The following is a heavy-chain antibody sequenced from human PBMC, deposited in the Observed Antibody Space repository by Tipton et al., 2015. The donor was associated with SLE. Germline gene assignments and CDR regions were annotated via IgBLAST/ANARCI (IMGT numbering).Heavy chain of an antibody. J-gene: IGHJ3*02. D-gene: IGHD3-10*01. CDR3: ARGGKMVRGYAFDI. CDR2: IYNSGST. Sequence: TLSLTCTVSGGSISSHYWSWIRQPPGKGLEWIGYIYNSGSTNYNPSLKSRVTISVDTSKNQFSLKLSSVTAADTAVYYCARGGKMVRGYAFDIWGQGTTVTVSS. V-gene: IGHV4-59*11. CDR1: GGSISSHY.